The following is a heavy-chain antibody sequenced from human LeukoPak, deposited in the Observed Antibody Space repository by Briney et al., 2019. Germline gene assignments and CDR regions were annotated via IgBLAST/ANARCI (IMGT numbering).Heavy chain of an antibody. Sequence: GGSLRLSCAASGFTFSSYGMHWVRQAPGKGLEGVAFIRYGGSNKYYADSVKGRFTISRDNSKNTLYLQMNSLRAEDTAVYYCARSRGGHYYGSGSYYNNYYFDYWGQGTLVTVSS. D-gene: IGHD3-10*01. CDR1: GFTFSSYG. J-gene: IGHJ4*02. CDR3: ARSRGGHYYGSGSYYNNYYFDY. V-gene: IGHV3-33*08. CDR2: IRYGGSNK.